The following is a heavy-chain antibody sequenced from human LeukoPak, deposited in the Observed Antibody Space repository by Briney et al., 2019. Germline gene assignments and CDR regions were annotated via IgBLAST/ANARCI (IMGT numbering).Heavy chain of an antibody. D-gene: IGHD6-19*01. CDR3: VRSLAVDGTRAY. CDR2: MNPLSGNT. CDR1: GYSFVTSD. V-gene: IGHV1-8*01. Sequence: ASVTVSCTASGYSFVTSDINWVRQAAGQGLEWMGWMNPLSGNTGYAQKFQGRVTMTRNTSTGTAYMELSSLRSEDTAVYYCVRSLAVDGTRAYWGQGTPVIVSS. J-gene: IGHJ4*02.